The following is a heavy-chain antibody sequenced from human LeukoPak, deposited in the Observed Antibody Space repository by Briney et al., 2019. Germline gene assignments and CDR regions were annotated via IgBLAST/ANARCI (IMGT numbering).Heavy chain of an antibody. J-gene: IGHJ4*02. Sequence: SETLSLTCAVYGGSFRGYYWSWIRQPPGKGLEWIGEINHSGSTNYNPSLKSRVTTSVDTSKNQFSLKLSSVTAADTAVYYCARGRVDYWGQGTLVTVSS. CDR3: ARGRVDY. CDR2: INHSGST. V-gene: IGHV4-34*01. CDR1: GGSFRGYY.